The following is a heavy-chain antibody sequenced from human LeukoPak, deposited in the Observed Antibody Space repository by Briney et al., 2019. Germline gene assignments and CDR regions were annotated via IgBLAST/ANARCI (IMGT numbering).Heavy chain of an antibody. V-gene: IGHV3-11*06. CDR2: ISSSSSYT. CDR1: GFTFSDYY. Sequence: GGSLRLSCAASGFTFSDYYMSWIRQAPGKGLEWVSYISSSSSYTNYADSVKGRFTISRDNAKNSLYLQMNSLRAEDTAVYYCARGYSSSWYGGAFDIWGQGTMVTVSS. D-gene: IGHD6-13*01. CDR3: ARGYSSSWYGGAFDI. J-gene: IGHJ3*02.